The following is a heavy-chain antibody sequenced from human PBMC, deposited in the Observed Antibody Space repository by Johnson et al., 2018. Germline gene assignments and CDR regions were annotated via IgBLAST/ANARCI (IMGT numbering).Heavy chain of an antibody. Sequence: VQLQESGGGLVQHGGSLRLSCAASGFTFNSYWFHWVRQAPGEGLVWVSRIHSDGRGTIYADSVQGRFPISSNNAKHTLYPQLNSLRAEDTAGYYCARGGWDHGFEMWGQGTMVTVSS. V-gene: IGHV3-74*01. CDR2: IHSDGRGT. J-gene: IGHJ3*02. CDR1: GFTFNSYW. D-gene: IGHD1-26*01. CDR3: ARGGWDHGFEM.